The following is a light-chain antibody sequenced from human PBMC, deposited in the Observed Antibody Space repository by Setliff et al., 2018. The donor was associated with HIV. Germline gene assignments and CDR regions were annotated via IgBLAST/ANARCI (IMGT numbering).Light chain of an antibody. V-gene: IGLV2-23*02. CDR3: SSYTGSDTFDV. J-gene: IGLJ1*01. CDR2: EVK. Sequence: QSALTQPASVSGSPGQAITISCTGNNSDIGTYDLVSWYQQHPGRAPKLTIFEVKRRPSGVSNRFSGSKSGNTASLTISGLQAEDEATYFFSSYTGSDTFDVFGTGTKVTVL. CDR1: NSDIGTYDL.